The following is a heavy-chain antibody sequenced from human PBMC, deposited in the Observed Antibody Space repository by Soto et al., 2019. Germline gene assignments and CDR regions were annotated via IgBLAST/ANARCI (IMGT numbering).Heavy chain of an antibody. CDR1: GGSFSGYY. Sequence: SETLSLTXAVYGGSFSGYYWSWIRKPPGKGLEWIGEINHSGSTNYNPSLKSRVTISVDTSKNQFSLKLSSVTAADTAVYYCARGRTSIAARRDFDYWGQGTLVTVSS. J-gene: IGHJ4*02. V-gene: IGHV4-34*01. CDR2: INHSGST. D-gene: IGHD6-6*01. CDR3: ARGRTSIAARRDFDY.